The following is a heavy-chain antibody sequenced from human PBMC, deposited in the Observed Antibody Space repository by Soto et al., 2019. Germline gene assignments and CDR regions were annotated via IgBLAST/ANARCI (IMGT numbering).Heavy chain of an antibody. CDR3: ARGEVAGQLKRYDYYYVMDA. Sequence: AESLKISCRGSGYSFTSYWIGWVRQMPGKGLEWMGIIYPGDSDTRYSPSFQGQVTISADKSISTAYLQWSSLKASDTAMYYCARGEVAGQLKRYDYYYVMDAWGQGPTVTVSS. CDR2: IYPGDSDT. V-gene: IGHV5-51*01. D-gene: IGHD6-19*01. J-gene: IGHJ6*02. CDR1: GYSFTSYW.